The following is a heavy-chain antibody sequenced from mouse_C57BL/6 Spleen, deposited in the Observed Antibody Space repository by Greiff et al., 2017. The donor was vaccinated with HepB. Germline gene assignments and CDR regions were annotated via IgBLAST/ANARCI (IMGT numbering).Heavy chain of an antibody. J-gene: IGHJ2*01. D-gene: IGHD2-3*01. Sequence: EVKLMESGGGLVKPGGSLKLSCAASGFTFSSYAMSWVRQTPEKRLEWVATISDGGSYTYYPDNVKGRFTISRDNAKNNLYLQMSHLKSEDTAMYYCARWGYDGYYVGYWGQGTTLTVSS. CDR1: GFTFSSYA. CDR3: ARWGYDGYYVGY. V-gene: IGHV5-4*03. CDR2: ISDGGSYT.